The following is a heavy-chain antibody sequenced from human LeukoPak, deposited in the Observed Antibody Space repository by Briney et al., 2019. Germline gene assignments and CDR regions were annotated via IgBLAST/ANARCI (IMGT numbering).Heavy chain of an antibody. Sequence: GGSLRLSCAASGFTFSSYSMNWVRQAPGKGLEWVSYISSSSSTIYYADSVKGRFTISRDNAKNSLYLQMNSLRAEDTAFYYCAKDRHYRDLDSLDIWGQGTMVTVSS. D-gene: IGHD5-24*01. V-gene: IGHV3-48*04. CDR3: AKDRHYRDLDSLDI. CDR2: ISSSSSTI. CDR1: GFTFSSYS. J-gene: IGHJ3*02.